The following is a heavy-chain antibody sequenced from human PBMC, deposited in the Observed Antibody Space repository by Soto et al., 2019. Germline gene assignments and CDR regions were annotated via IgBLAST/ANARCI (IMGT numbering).Heavy chain of an antibody. CDR1: GLWHSTRGVA. Sequence: QITLKESGPPLVKPTQTLSLTCTFSGLWHSTRGVAVGWFRQPPGKALEWLAPVSWDEDKWYSPSLKSRLTITDDTSKNQLVLTMTNMDPVDTATYYCAHRPRGYAYDFDYWGQGTLVTVSP. V-gene: IGHV2-5*02. CDR2: VSWDEDK. D-gene: IGHD5-12*01. CDR3: AHRPRGYAYDFDY. J-gene: IGHJ4*02.